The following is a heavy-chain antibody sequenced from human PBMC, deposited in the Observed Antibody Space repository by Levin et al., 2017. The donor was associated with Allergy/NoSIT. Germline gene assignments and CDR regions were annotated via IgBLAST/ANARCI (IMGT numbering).Heavy chain of an antibody. CDR3: ARDIRNYYDSSGHYYDY. J-gene: IGHJ4*02. CDR1: GFTFSSYW. Sequence: GESLKISCAASGFTFSSYWMSWVRQAPGKGLEWVANIKQDGSEKYYVDSVKGRFTISRDNAKNSLYLQMNSLRAEDTAVYYCARDIRNYYDSSGHYYDYWGQGTLVTVSS. V-gene: IGHV3-7*01. CDR2: IKQDGSEK. D-gene: IGHD3-22*01.